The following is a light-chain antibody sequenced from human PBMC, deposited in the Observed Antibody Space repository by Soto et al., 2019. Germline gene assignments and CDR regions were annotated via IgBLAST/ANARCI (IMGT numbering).Light chain of an antibody. V-gene: IGLV1-44*01. CDR2: TNN. CDR3: AVWDVSLNGVL. Sequence: QSVLTQPPSASGTPGQRVTISCSGSSSNIGSNAVHWYQQLPGTAPKLLIYTNNERPSGVPDRFSGSKSGTSASLAISGLQSEDEADYYCAVWDVSLNGVLFGGGTKRTVL. CDR1: SSNIGSNA. J-gene: IGLJ2*01.